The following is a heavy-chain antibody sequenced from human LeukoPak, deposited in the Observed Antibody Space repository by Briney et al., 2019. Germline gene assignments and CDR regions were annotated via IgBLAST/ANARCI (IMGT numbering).Heavy chain of an antibody. V-gene: IGHV3-23*01. Sequence: TGGSLRLSCAASGFTFSSYAMSWVRQAPGKGLEWVSAISGSGGSTYYADSVKGRFTISRDNSKNTLYLQMNSLRAEDTAVYYCALRKIGSRQYSSSFSYWGQGTLVTVSS. D-gene: IGHD6-13*01. J-gene: IGHJ4*02. CDR2: ISGSGGST. CDR3: ALRKIGSRQYSSSFSY. CDR1: GFTFSSYA.